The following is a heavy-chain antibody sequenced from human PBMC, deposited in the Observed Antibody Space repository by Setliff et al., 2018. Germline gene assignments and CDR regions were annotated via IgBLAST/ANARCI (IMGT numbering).Heavy chain of an antibody. CDR3: ARDQRGTMYNFWSGYLHS. CDR2: ISYDGTNK. J-gene: IGHJ4*02. D-gene: IGHD3-3*01. V-gene: IGHV3-30*01. CDR1: GFTFSSCP. Sequence: PGGSLRLSCAASGFTFSSCPMHWVRQAPGKGLEWVAVISYDGTNKYYADSVKGRFTISRDNSKNTVNLQMNSLRAEDTAVYYCARDQRGTMYNFWSGYLHSWGQGTLVTVSS.